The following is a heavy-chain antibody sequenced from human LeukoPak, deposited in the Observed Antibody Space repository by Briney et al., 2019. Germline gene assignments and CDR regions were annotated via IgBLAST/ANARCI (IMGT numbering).Heavy chain of an antibody. Sequence: ASVKVSCKASGYTFTGYYMHWVRQAPGQGLEWMRWINPNSGGTNYAQKFQGRVTMTRDTSMSTAYMELSRLRSDDTAVYYCARGGAYCGGDCYSIDYWGQGTLVTVSS. D-gene: IGHD2-21*02. CDR1: GYTFTGYY. J-gene: IGHJ4*02. CDR3: ARGGAYCGGDCYSIDY. V-gene: IGHV1-2*02. CDR2: INPNSGGT.